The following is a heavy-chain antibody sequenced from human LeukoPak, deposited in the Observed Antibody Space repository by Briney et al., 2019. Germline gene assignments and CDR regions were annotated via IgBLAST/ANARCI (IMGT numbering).Heavy chain of an antibody. CDR2: IRYDGSNK. D-gene: IGHD6-13*01. CDR3: AKEFYSSSWYPASFDY. J-gene: IGHJ4*02. CDR1: GFTFSTYG. V-gene: IGHV3-30*02. Sequence: GGSLRLSCAASGFTFSTYGMHWVRQAPGKGLEWVAFIRYDGSNKYYADSVQGRFTISRDNSKNTLYMQMISLRAEDTAVYYCAKEFYSSSWYPASFDYWGQGTLVTVSS.